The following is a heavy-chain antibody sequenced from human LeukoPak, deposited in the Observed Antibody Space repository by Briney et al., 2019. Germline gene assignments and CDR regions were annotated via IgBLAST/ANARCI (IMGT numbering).Heavy chain of an antibody. CDR2: IYSGGST. Sequence: GGSLRLSCAASGFTVSSNYMSWVRQAPGKGLEWVSLIYSGGSTYYADSVKGRFTISRDNSKNTLYLQMNSLRAEDTAVYYCARGLPSLYGSGSSYYFDYWGQGTLVTVSS. D-gene: IGHD3-10*01. J-gene: IGHJ4*02. V-gene: IGHV3-53*01. CDR3: ARGLPSLYGSGSSYYFDY. CDR1: GFTVSSNY.